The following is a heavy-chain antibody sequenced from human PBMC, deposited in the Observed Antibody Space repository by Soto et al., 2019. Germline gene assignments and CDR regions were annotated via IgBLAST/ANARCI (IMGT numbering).Heavy chain of an antibody. Sequence: PGGSLRLSCAASGFTFSSYAMSWVRQAPGKGLEWVSAISGSGGSTYYADSVKGWFTISRDNSKNTLYLQMNSLRAEDTAVYYCAKDQHSGSPSPYYYYYMGVWGKGTTVTVSS. CDR2: ISGSGGST. J-gene: IGHJ6*03. CDR1: GFTFSSYA. D-gene: IGHD1-26*01. V-gene: IGHV3-23*01. CDR3: AKDQHSGSPSPYYYYYMGV.